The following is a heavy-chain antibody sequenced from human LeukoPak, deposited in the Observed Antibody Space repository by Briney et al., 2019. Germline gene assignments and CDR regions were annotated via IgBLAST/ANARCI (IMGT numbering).Heavy chain of an antibody. D-gene: IGHD1-26*01. J-gene: IGHJ4*02. V-gene: IGHV4-39*01. Sequence: SETLSLTCTVSGGSISSSSYYWGWIRQPPGKGLEWIGSIYYSGSTYYNPSLKSRVTISVDTSKNQFSLKLSSVTAADTAVYYCARRPVKWELPFDYWGQGTLVTVSS. CDR3: ARRPVKWELPFDY. CDR2: IYYSGST. CDR1: GGSISSSSYY.